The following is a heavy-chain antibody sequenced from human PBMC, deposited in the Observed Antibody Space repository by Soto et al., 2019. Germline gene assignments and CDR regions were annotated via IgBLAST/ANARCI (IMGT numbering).Heavy chain of an antibody. J-gene: IGHJ6*02. D-gene: IGHD2-15*01. Sequence: SGPTLVNTTQTLTLTCTFSGFSLSTSGMCVSWIRQPPGKALEWLALIDWDDDKYYSTSLKTRLTISKDTSKNQVVLTMTNMDPVDTATYYCARIEVRYGGKGAVEYYGMDVWGQGTTVTVSS. CDR1: GFSLSTSGMC. CDR2: IDWDDDK. CDR3: ARIEVRYGGKGAVEYYGMDV. V-gene: IGHV2-70*01.